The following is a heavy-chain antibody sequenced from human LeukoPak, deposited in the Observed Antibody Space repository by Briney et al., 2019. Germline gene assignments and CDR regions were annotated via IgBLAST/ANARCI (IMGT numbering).Heavy chain of an antibody. CDR2: IYNRGST. J-gene: IGHJ4*02. V-gene: IGHV4-4*07. D-gene: IGHD1-26*01. CDR1: GGSISSDD. Sequence: SETLSLTCTVSGGSISSDDWSWLRQPAGKGLEWVGRIYNRGSTNYNPSLKSRVTISVDKSKNQFSLKLSSVTAADTAVYYCARDRGRYPYYFDYWGQGTLVTVSS. CDR3: ARDRGRYPYYFDY.